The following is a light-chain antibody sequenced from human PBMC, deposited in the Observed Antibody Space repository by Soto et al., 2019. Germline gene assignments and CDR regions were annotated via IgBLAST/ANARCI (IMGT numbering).Light chain of an antibody. J-gene: IGKJ3*01. CDR3: LQDYAAPLT. Sequence: DIQVTQSPSSLSASVGDRVTITCRASQAISYGLSWYQQKPGQAPALLIYAASNLQSGVPSRFSGSSSGTDFTFTITSLQPDDAATYYCLQDYAAPLTFGPGTKVTIK. CDR1: QAISYG. V-gene: IGKV1-27*01. CDR2: AAS.